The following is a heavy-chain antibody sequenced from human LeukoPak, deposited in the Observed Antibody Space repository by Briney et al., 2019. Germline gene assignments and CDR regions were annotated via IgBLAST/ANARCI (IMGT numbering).Heavy chain of an antibody. Sequence: SETLSLTCTVSGGSISSYYWSWIRQPAGKGLEWIGRFYTSESSNSNPSLKSRVTMSVDTSKNQFSLKLSSVTAADTAVYYCAREGREFDSTGSRYYHYYMDVWGKGTTVTVSS. CDR2: FYTSESS. V-gene: IGHV4-4*07. CDR1: GGSISSYY. CDR3: AREGREFDSTGSRYYHYYMDV. J-gene: IGHJ6*03. D-gene: IGHD1-14*01.